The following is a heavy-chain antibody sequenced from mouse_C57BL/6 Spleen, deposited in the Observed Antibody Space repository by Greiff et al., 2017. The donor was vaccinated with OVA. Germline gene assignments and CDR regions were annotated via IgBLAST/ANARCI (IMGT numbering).Heavy chain of an antibody. CDR3: ARDRGLFYAMDY. J-gene: IGHJ4*01. CDR2: ISYDGSN. V-gene: IGHV3-6*01. D-gene: IGHD3-1*01. CDR1: GYSITSGYY. Sequence: EVQLQESGPGLVKPSQSLSLTCSVTGYSITSGYYWNWIRQFPGNKLEWMGYISYDGSNNYNPSLKNRISITRDTSKNQFFLKLNSVTTEDTATYYCARDRGLFYAMDYWGQGTSVTVSS.